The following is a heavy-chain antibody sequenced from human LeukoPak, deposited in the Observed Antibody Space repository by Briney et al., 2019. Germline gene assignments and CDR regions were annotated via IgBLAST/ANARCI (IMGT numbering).Heavy chain of an antibody. Sequence: GGSLRLSCAASGFTFSTFGMHWVRQAPGKGLEWVAFIRYDGSNKYYADSVKGRFTISRDNTKNTLYLQMNSLRGEDTAVYYCAKPPRGCSSPSCYMDVWGKGTTVTVS. CDR3: AKPPRGCSSPSCYMDV. CDR1: GFTFSTFG. J-gene: IGHJ6*03. V-gene: IGHV3-30*02. CDR2: IRYDGSNK. D-gene: IGHD2-2*01.